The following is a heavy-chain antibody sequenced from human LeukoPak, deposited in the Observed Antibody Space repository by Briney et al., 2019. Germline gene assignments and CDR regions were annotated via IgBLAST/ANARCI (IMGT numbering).Heavy chain of an antibody. CDR2: IWYDGSNK. D-gene: IGHD3-10*01. Sequence: GGSLRLSCAASGFTFSSYGMHWVRQAPGKGLEWVAVIWYDGSNKYYADSVKGRFTISRDNSKNTLYLQMNSLRAEDTAVYCCARDRSYYGSGSNFDYWGQGTLVTVSS. CDR3: ARDRSYYGSGSNFDY. J-gene: IGHJ4*02. CDR1: GFTFSSYG. V-gene: IGHV3-33*01.